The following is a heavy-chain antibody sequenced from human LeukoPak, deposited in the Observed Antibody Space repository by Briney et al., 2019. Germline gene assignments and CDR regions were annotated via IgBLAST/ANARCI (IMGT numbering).Heavy chain of an antibody. J-gene: IGHJ6*03. CDR1: GYSISSGYY. CDR3: ARVVASPHYYYMDV. Sequence: KPSETLSLTCTVSGYSISSGYYWGWIRQPPGKGLEWIGSIYHSGSTYYNPSLKSRVTISVGTSKNQFSLKLSSVTAADTAVYYCARVVASPHYYYMDVWGKGTTVTVSS. CDR2: IYHSGST. V-gene: IGHV4-38-2*02.